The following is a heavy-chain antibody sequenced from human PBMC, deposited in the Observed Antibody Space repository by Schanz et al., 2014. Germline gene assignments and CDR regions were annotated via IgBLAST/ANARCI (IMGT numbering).Heavy chain of an antibody. V-gene: IGHV3-48*01. CDR1: GFDFNSYS. CDR3: ARDSRPNYDFLTAYYSIDY. Sequence: EVRLVESGGGLVQPGGSLRLSCEASGFDFNSYSMNWVRQVPGKGLEWLSYIATSSSTRHYADSVKGRVTISRDNAKSSVSLQMNSLRAEDTAVYYCARDSRPNYDFLTAYYSIDYWGQGTLVTVSS. J-gene: IGHJ4*02. CDR2: IATSSSTR. D-gene: IGHD3-9*01.